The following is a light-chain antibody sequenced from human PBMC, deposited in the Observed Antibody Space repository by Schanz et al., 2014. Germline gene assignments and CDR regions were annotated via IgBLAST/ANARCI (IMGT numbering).Light chain of an antibody. Sequence: EIVMTQSPATLSVSPGERATLSCRASQSVSINLAWYQQKPGQAPRLLIYGASTRATDIPVRFSGSGSGTEFTLTISSLQSEDSAFYYCQQYNDWPPWTFGQGTKVEIK. V-gene: IGKV3-15*01. CDR1: QSVSIN. CDR2: GAS. CDR3: QQYNDWPPWT. J-gene: IGKJ1*01.